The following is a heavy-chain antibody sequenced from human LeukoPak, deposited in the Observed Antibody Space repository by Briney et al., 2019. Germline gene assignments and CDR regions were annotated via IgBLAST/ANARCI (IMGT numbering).Heavy chain of an antibody. CDR1: GFTFSSYS. V-gene: IGHV3-21*01. D-gene: IGHD2-2*01. CDR2: ISSSSSYI. J-gene: IGHJ6*03. CDR3: ARDQEVVPAAISHYYYYYMDV. Sequence: PGGSLRLSCAASGFTFSSYSMDWVRQAPGKGLEWVPSISSSSSYIYYADSVKGRFTISRDNAKNSLYLQMNSLRAEDTAVYYCARDQEVVPAAISHYYYYYMDVWGKGTTVTVSS.